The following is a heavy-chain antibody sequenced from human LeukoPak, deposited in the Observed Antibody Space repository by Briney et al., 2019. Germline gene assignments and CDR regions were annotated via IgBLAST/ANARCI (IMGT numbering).Heavy chain of an antibody. CDR2: IYNSWNT. Sequence: SQTLSLTCTVSGGSISSGGYYWNWIRQHPGKGLEWIGHIYNSWNTDYNPSLKSRVTISVDTSKNHFSLKLSSVTAADTAVYYCATSLYTSGWSDYWGQGTLVTVSS. V-gene: IGHV4-31*03. D-gene: IGHD6-19*01. CDR3: ATSLYTSGWSDY. J-gene: IGHJ4*02. CDR1: GGSISSGGYY.